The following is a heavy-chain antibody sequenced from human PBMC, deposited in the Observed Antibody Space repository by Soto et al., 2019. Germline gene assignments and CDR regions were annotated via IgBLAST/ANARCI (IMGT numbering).Heavy chain of an antibody. J-gene: IGHJ4*02. CDR3: ARHNFGGSSFDY. D-gene: IGHD3-3*01. Sequence: SETLSLTCTVSGGSISSSSYYWAWIRQPPGKGLEWIGSIYYSGRTYYNPSLKSRVTISVDTSKNQFSLKLSSVTAADTAVYYCARHNFGGSSFDYWGQGTLVTVSS. CDR2: IYYSGRT. V-gene: IGHV4-39*01. CDR1: GGSISSSSYY.